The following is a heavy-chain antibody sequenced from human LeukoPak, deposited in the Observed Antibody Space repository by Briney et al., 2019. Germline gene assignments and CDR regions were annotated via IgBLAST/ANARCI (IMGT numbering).Heavy chain of an antibody. V-gene: IGHV3-21*01. Sequence: GGSLRLSCAASGFTFSSYSMNWVRQAPGKGLEWVSSISSSSSYIYYADSVKGRFTISRDNAKNSLYLQMNSLRAEDTAVYYCARDAYSYGYSFDYWGQGTLVTVSS. D-gene: IGHD5-18*01. J-gene: IGHJ4*02. CDR2: ISSSSSYI. CDR3: ARDAYSYGYSFDY. CDR1: GFTFSSYS.